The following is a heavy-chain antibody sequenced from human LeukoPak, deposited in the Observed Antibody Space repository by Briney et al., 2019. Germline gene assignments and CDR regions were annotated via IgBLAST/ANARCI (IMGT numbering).Heavy chain of an antibody. D-gene: IGHD3-3*01. CDR2: INHSGST. V-gene: IGHV4-34*01. CDR1: GGSFSGYY. Sequence: SETLSLTFAVYGGSFSGYYWSWIRQPPGKGLEWIGEINHSGSTNYNPSLKSRVTISVDTSKNQFSLKLSSVTAADTAVYYCARAAAYDFWSGYPRNWFDPWGQGTLVTVSS. CDR3: ARAAAYDFWSGYPRNWFDP. J-gene: IGHJ5*02.